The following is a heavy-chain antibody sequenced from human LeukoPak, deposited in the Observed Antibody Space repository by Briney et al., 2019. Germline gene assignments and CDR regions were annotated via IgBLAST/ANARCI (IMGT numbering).Heavy chain of an antibody. Sequence: PGGSLRLSCAASGFNVNSNYMSWVRQAPGKGLEWVSVIYSGVGTFYAGSVKGRFTISRDNSKNALYLQMNSLRAEDTAVYYCARDVAAANWFDPWGQGTLVTVSS. CDR2: IYSGVGT. CDR3: ARDVAAANWFDP. V-gene: IGHV3-53*05. CDR1: GFNVNSNY. J-gene: IGHJ5*02. D-gene: IGHD6-13*01.